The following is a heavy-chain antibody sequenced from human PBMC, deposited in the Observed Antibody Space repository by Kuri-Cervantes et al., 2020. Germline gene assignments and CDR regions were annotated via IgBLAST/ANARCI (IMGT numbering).Heavy chain of an antibody. D-gene: IGHD3-10*01. CDR1: GGSFSGYF. V-gene: IGHV4-34*01. J-gene: IGHJ6*02. CDR2: INHSGST. Sequence: ETLSLTCAVYGGSFSGYFWSWIRQPPGKGLDWIGEINHSGSTNYNPSLKSRVTISVDKSKNQSSLKLSSVTAADTAVYYCARATLWFGELLEYYYYGMDVWGQGTTVTVSS. CDR3: ARATLWFGELLEYYYYGMDV.